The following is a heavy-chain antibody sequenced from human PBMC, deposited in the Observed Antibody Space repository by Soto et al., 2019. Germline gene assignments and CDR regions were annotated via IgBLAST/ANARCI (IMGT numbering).Heavy chain of an antibody. CDR1: GGSITNYY. CDR2: IYTKERT. D-gene: IGHD3-16*01. Sequence: LSETLSLTCTVSGGSITNYYWSWIRQPAGKGLEWIGRIYTKERTNYNLSFRNRVTMSVDTSKNQFSLKLDAVTAADTAVYYCARDDYKDGGNNWFDPWGQGTLVTVSS. V-gene: IGHV4-4*07. CDR3: ARDDYKDGGNNWFDP. J-gene: IGHJ5*02.